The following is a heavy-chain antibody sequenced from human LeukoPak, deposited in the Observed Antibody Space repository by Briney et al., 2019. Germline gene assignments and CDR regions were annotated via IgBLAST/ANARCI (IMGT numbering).Heavy chain of an antibody. J-gene: IGHJ4*02. CDR1: GFTFSSYG. Sequence: GKSLRLSCAASGFTFSSYGMHWVRQAPGKGLEWVAVIWYDGSNKYYADSVKGRFTISRDNSKNTLYLQMNSLRAEDTAVYYCARNTSPRIAVAALDYWGQGTLVTVSS. CDR3: ARNTSPRIAVAALDY. D-gene: IGHD6-19*01. CDR2: IWYDGSNK. V-gene: IGHV3-33*01.